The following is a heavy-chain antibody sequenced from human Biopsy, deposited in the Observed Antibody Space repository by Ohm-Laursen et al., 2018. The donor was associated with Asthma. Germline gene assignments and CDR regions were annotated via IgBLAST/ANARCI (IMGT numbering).Heavy chain of an antibody. J-gene: IGHJ5*02. Sequence: ASVKVSCKASAYTFIGYHLHWVRQAPGEGLEWMGRINPSGGATIYAQKIQGRVTMTRETSISTAYMELSRLTSDDTAVYYCARVQKSPGDRWFDPWGQGTLVTVSS. V-gene: IGHV1-2*06. CDR2: INPSGGAT. CDR3: ARVQKSPGDRWFDP. CDR1: AYTFIGYH. D-gene: IGHD7-27*01.